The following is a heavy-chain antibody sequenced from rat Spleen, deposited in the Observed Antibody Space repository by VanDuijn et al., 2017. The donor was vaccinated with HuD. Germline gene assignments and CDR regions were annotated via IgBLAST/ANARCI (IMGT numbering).Heavy chain of an antibody. J-gene: IGHJ2*01. Sequence: EVQLVETGGDLVQPGRSLKLSCVASGFTFNNYWMTWIRQAPGKGLEWVASITNAGGSTYYLDSVKGRFTISRDNAKSTLYLQMNSLRSEDTATYFCTGPFDYWGQGVMVTVSS. CDR3: TGPFDY. CDR2: ITNAGGST. V-gene: IGHV5-31*01. CDR1: GFTFNNYW.